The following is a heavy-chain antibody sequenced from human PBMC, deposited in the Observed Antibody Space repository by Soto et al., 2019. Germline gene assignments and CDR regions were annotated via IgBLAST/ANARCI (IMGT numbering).Heavy chain of an antibody. J-gene: IGHJ3*02. V-gene: IGHV1-2*02. D-gene: IGHD3-22*01. CDR3: ARLGLKSHYYDSPDI. CDR1: GYTFTVYY. CDR2: INPNSGGT. Sequence: ASVKVSCKASGYTFTVYYMHWVLQAPGQGLEWMGWINPNSGGTNYAQKFQGRVTMTRDTSISTAYMELSRLRSDDTAVYYCARLGLKSHYYDSPDIWGQGTMVTVSS.